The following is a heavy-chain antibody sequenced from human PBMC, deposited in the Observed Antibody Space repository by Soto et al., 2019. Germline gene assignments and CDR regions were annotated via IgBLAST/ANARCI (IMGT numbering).Heavy chain of an antibody. CDR3: EKDINSARDSYHYGADY. J-gene: IGHJ4*02. CDR2: ISYDGSDK. CDR1: GFTFSTYG. Sequence: QVHLVESGGGVVQPGRSLRLSCAASGFTFSTYGIHWVRQAPGEGLEWVAIISYDGSDKWYVDSVKGRFTVSRDNSKNTLYLQMNSLRPEDTAIYYCEKDINSARDSYHYGADYWGQGTLVTVSS. V-gene: IGHV3-30*18. D-gene: IGHD5-12*01.